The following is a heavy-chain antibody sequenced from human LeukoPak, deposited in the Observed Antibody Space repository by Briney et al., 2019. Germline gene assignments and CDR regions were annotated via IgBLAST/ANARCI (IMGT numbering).Heavy chain of an antibody. Sequence: GASVKVSCKASGYTFTSYAMNWVRQAPGQGLEWMGWINTNTGNPTYAQGFTGRFVFSLDTSVSTAYLQISSLKAEDTAVYYCARPQEYCSGGSCYSELEYFQHWDQGTLVTVSS. J-gene: IGHJ1*01. D-gene: IGHD2-15*01. V-gene: IGHV7-4-1*02. CDR1: GYTFTSYA. CDR3: ARPQEYCSGGSCYSELEYFQH. CDR2: INTNTGNP.